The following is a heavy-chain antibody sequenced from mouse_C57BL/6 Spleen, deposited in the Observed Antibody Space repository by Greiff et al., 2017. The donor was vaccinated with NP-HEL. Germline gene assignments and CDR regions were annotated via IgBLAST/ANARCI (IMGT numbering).Heavy chain of an antibody. CDR2: IHPNSGST. J-gene: IGHJ2*01. CDR3: ARRVTTVVEDY. Sequence: QVQLKQPGAELVKEGASVKLSCKALGYRGARDGGQLLEGVPGQGLEWIGMIHPNSGSTNYNEKFKSKATLTVDKSSSTAYMQLSSLTSEDSAVYYCARRVTTVVEDYWGQGTTLTVSS. D-gene: IGHD1-1*01. CDR1: GYRGARDG. V-gene: IGHV1-64*01.